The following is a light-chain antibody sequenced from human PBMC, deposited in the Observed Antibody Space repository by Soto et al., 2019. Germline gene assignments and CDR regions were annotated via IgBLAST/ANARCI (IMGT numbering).Light chain of an antibody. V-gene: IGKV3-20*01. CDR3: QQYGSSPRT. J-gene: IGKJ1*01. CDR2: GAS. Sequence: EIVLTQSPGTLSLSPGERATLSCRASQSVSSSYLAWYQQKPGKAPRLLIYGASSRATGIADRFSGSGSGTDFTLTISRLEPEDLAVYYCQQYGSSPRTFGQGTKVEIK. CDR1: QSVSSSY.